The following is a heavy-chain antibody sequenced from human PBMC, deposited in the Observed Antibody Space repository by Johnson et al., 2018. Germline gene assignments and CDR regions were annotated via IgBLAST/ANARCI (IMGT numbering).Heavy chain of an antibody. CDR2: ITSSATTM. V-gene: IGHV3-11*01. CDR3: ARPLMMNARDAFDI. Sequence: QVQLVQSGGGLVKPGGSLRLSCAASGFTFSDYFMSWIRQAPGKGLEWVSYITSSATTMYYADSVRGRFTISRDNAKNSLYLQMNSLRAEDTAVYSCARPLMMNARDAFDIWGQGTIVTVSS. J-gene: IGHJ3*02. D-gene: IGHD2-8*01. CDR1: GFTFSDYF.